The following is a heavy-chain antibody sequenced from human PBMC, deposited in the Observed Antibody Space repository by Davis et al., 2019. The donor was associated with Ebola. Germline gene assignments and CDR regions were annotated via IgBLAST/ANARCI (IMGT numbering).Heavy chain of an antibody. CDR1: GFTFSSYV. CDR2: IRYYGSNK. J-gene: IGHJ6*04. Sequence: GESLKISCAASGFTFSSYVMHLXXPSPLNVSCVSSFIRYYGSNKYYADSVKGRFTISRENARNSLYLQMNSRRDEDTAMYYCARDAPMDVWGKGTTVTVSS. CDR3: ARDAPMDV. V-gene: IGHV3-30*02.